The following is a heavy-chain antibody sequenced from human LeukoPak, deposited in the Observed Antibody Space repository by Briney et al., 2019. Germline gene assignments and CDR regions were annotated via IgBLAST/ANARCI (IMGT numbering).Heavy chain of an antibody. CDR3: AKGKSTVGYYYMDV. J-gene: IGHJ6*03. CDR2: ISGSGGST. Sequence: PGGSLRLSCEVSGFRIFHYGIHWVRQAPGKGLEWVSAISGSGGSTYYADSVEGRFTISRDNSKNTLYLQMNSLRAEDTAVYYCAKGKSTVGYYYMDVWGKGTTVTVSS. D-gene: IGHD1-1*01. V-gene: IGHV3-23*01. CDR1: GFRIFHYG.